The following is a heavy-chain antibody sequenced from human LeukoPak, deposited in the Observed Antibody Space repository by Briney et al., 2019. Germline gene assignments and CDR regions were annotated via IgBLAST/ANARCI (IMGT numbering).Heavy chain of an antibody. D-gene: IGHD5-18*01. CDR1: GGSISGYY. CDR2: INHSGST. V-gene: IGHV4-34*01. J-gene: IGHJ4*02. CDR3: ARGRGYSYGRGDDY. Sequence: SETLSLTCTVSGGSISGYYWSWIRQPPGKGLEWIGEINHSGSTNYNPSLKSRVTISVDTSKNQFSLKLSSVTAADTAVYYCARGRGYSYGRGDDYWGQGTLVTVSS.